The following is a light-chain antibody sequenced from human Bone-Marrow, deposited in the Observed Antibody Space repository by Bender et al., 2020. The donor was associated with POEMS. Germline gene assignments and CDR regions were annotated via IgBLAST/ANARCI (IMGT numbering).Light chain of an antibody. V-gene: IGLV2-23*03. Sequence: QSALTQPASVSGSPGQSITISCSGVSGDVAHYDLFSWYQQHPGRAPKLIIYEGTQWPSGVSNRFSGSKSANTASLTISGLQAEDEADYYCCSYVGTSSFVWMFGGGTRLTVL. CDR3: CSYVGTSSFVWM. J-gene: IGLJ3*02. CDR2: EGT. CDR1: SGDVAHYDL.